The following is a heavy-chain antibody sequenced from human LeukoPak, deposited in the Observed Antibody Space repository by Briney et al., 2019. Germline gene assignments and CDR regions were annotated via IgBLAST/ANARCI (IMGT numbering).Heavy chain of an antibody. CDR1: GFTFSSYG. V-gene: IGHV3-30*02. J-gene: IGHJ4*02. CDR3: AKEHIVGGDPPSY. CDR2: IRYDGSNK. D-gene: IGHD2-21*02. Sequence: RGSLRLSCAASGFTFSSYGMHWVRQAPGKGLEWVAFIRYDGSNKYYADSVKGRFTISRDNSKNTLYLQMNSLKAEDTAVYYCAKEHIVGGDPPSYWGQGTLVTVSS.